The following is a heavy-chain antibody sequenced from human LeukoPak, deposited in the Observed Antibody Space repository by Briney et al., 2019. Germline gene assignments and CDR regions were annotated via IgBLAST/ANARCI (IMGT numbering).Heavy chain of an antibody. CDR3: ARATGLDFDS. V-gene: IGHV3-53*01. J-gene: IGHJ4*02. D-gene: IGHD3/OR15-3a*01. CDR2: IYTGNSTT. Sequence: PGGSLRLSCAASGFTVSSNYMSWVRQAPGKGLEWVSVIYTGNSTTHYADSVKGRFTISRDNSKNTLYLQMNNLRAEDTAVYYCARATGLDFDSWGQGTLVTVSS. CDR1: GFTVSSNY.